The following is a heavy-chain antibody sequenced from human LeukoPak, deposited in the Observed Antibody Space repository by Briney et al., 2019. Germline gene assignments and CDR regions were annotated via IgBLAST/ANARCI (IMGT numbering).Heavy chain of an antibody. V-gene: IGHV3-48*01. J-gene: IGHJ4*02. D-gene: IGHD3-3*01. CDR1: GFTFSSYS. Sequence: PGGSLRLSCAASGFTFSSYSMNWVRQAPGKGLEWVSYISSSSSTIYYADAVKGRFNISRDNAKNSLYLQMNSLRAEDTAVYYCASAMYDFWSGLCPLDWWGQGTLVTVSS. CDR2: ISSSSSTI. CDR3: ASAMYDFWSGLCPLDW.